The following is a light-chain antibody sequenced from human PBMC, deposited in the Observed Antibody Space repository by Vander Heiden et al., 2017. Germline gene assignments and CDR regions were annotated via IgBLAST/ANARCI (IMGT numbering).Light chain of an antibody. J-gene: IGKJ5*01. CDR2: DAS. CDR1: QSVSSSY. V-gene: IGKV3-20*01. Sequence: EIVFTQSPGTLSLSPGERATLSCRASQSVSSSYLAWYQKKPGQAPRFLIYDASSRATGIPDRFSGSGSGTDFTLTISRLEPEDFAVFYCQQYGSSPITFGQGTRLEIK. CDR3: QQYGSSPIT.